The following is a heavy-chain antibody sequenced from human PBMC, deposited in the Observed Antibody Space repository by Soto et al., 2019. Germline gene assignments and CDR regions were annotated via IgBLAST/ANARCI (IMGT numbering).Heavy chain of an antibody. CDR2: ISSSGTT. CDR3: ARSGLTGIVIPTQWFDP. V-gene: IGHV4-31*01. CDR1: ADSTGGVVY. J-gene: IGHJ5*02. D-gene: IGHD3-9*01. Sequence: PHTLLDTNSVSADSTGGVVYWRWLLQFAGRGLEWIGCISSSGTTNYTPALHNPISLSLDTSQNQFSLKLLSVTAADTAIYYCARSGLTGIVIPTQWFDPWGQVPLVTV.